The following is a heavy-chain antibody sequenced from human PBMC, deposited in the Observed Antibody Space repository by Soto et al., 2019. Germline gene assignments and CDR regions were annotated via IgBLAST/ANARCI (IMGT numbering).Heavy chain of an antibody. CDR2: IYYTGSI. V-gene: IGHV4-31*03. CDR1: GGSISSGGYY. Sequence: TLSLTGTVSGGSISSGGYYWSWIRQHPGRGLEWIGYIYYTGSIYYNPSLRSRVSMSADTSDKQFSLKLSSVTAADTAVYYYGSGMHRSAFYFPAQRTMV. CDR3: GSGMHRSAFYF. J-gene: IGHJ3*01.